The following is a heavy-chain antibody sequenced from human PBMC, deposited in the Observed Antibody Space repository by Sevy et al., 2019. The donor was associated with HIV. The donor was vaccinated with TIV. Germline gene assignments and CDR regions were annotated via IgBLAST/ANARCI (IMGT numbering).Heavy chain of an antibody. D-gene: IGHD3-10*01. V-gene: IGHV3-72*01. J-gene: IGHJ3*02. CDR1: GFTFSDHY. CDR2: TRNKANSYTT. CDR3: AREYGSGSYSAFDI. Sequence: GGSLRLSCAASGFTFSDHYMDWVRQAPGKGLEWVGRTRNKANSYTTEYAASVKGRFTISRDDSKNSLYLQMNSLKTEETAVYYCAREYGSGSYSAFDIWGQGTMATVSS.